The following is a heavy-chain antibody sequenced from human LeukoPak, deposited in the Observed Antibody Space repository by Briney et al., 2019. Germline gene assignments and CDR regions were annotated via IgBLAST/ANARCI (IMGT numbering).Heavy chain of an antibody. D-gene: IGHD4-11*01. V-gene: IGHV3-33*01. CDR1: GFIYSHYG. CDR2: IWSDGSNR. J-gene: IGHJ4*01. Sequence: GGSLRLSCAASGFIYSHYGMHWVRQARGKGLEWVAVIWSDGSNRFYAGSVKGRFTISRDNSQNTLFLQMNSLRAEDTAMYYCARDAQRGFDYSNSLEYWGHGTLATVSS. CDR3: ARDAQRGFDYSNSLEY.